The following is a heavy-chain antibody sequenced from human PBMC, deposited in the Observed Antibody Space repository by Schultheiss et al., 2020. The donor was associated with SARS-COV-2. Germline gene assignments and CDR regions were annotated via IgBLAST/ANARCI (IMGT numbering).Heavy chain of an antibody. J-gene: IGHJ4*02. CDR3: ARQMTALDY. D-gene: IGHD2-21*02. CDR2: IYYSGST. Sequence: SETLSLTCTVSGGSISSYYWSWIRQPPGKGLEWIGSIYYSGSTNYNPSLKSRVTISVDTSKNQFSLKLSSVTAADTAVYFCARQMTALDYWGQGTLVTVSS. V-gene: IGHV4-59*01. CDR1: GGSISSYY.